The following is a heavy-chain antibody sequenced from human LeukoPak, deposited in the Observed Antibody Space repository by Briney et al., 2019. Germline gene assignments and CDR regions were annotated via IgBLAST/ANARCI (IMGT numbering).Heavy chain of an antibody. D-gene: IGHD1-26*01. V-gene: IGHV3-23*01. J-gene: IGHJ4*02. CDR2: ITISGDRT. Sequence: GGSLRLSCAASGFTFSTYAMSWVRQAPGKGLEWVSTITISGDRTYYADSVKGRFTISRDNSKNTLYLQMNGLRAEDTAVYYCAKDAGYDVGATDYWGQGTLVTVSS. CDR3: AKDAGYDVGATDY. CDR1: GFTFSTYA.